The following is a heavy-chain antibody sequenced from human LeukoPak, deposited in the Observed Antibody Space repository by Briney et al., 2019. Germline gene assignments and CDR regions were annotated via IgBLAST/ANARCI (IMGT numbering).Heavy chain of an antibody. CDR3: ARVRWSYYGSGSYLDY. CDR1: GFTFSTYA. CDR2: ISYDGSNK. V-gene: IGHV3-30*04. Sequence: GGSLRLSCAASGFTFSTYAMHWVRQAPGKGLEWVAVISYDGSNKYYADSVKGRFTISRDNAKNSLYLQMNSLRAEDTAVYYCARVRWSYYGSGSYLDYWGQGTLVTVSS. J-gene: IGHJ4*02. D-gene: IGHD3-10*01.